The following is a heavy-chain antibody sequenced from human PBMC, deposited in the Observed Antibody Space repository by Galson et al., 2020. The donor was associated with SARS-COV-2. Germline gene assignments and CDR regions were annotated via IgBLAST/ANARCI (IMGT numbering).Heavy chain of an antibody. CDR1: GGSISSGGYS. V-gene: IGHV4-30-2*01. J-gene: IGHJ4*02. D-gene: IGHD4-17*01. CDR3: ASNYGGNSGFDY. CDR2: IYHSGST. Sequence: SETLSLTCAVSGGSISSGGYSWSWIRQPPGKGLEWIGYIYHSGSTYYNPSLKSRVTISVDRSKNQFSLKLSSVTAADTAVYYCASNYGGNSGFDYWGQGTLVTVSS.